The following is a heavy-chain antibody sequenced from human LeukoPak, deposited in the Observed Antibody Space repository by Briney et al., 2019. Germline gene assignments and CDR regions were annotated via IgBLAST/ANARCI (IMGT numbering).Heavy chain of an antibody. D-gene: IGHD5-18*01. CDR3: ATDFDVDTTMGY. J-gene: IGHJ4*02. CDR2: ISWDGDST. V-gene: IGHV3-43*01. Sequence: RSGGSLRLSCAASGFTFDDYTLHWVRQAPGKGLEWISLISWDGDSTYYADSVKGRFTISRDNDKDSLYLQMNSLTTEDTALYYCATDFDVDTTMGYWGQGTLVTVSS. CDR1: GFTFDDYT.